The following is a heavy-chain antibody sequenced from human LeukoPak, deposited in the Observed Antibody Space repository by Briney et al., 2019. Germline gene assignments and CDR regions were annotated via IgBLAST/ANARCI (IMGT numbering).Heavy chain of an antibody. CDR3: AKDLISGYYYYYMDV. J-gene: IGHJ6*03. D-gene: IGHD2-21*01. CDR2: ISWNSGSI. Sequence: PGRSLRLSCAASGFTFDDYAMHWVRQAPGKGLEWVSGISWNSGSIGYADSVKGRFTISRDNAKNSLYLQVNSLRAEDTALYYCAKDLISGYYYYYMDVWGKGTTVTVSS. V-gene: IGHV3-9*01. CDR1: GFTFDDYA.